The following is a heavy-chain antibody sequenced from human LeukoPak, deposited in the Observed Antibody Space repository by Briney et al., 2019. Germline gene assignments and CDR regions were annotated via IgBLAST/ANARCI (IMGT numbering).Heavy chain of an antibody. CDR3: ARGGGYRGNDY. J-gene: IGHJ4*02. CDR1: GGSFSGYY. D-gene: IGHD1-26*01. CDR2: INHSGST. Sequence: PSETLSLTCAVYGGSFSGYYWSWIRQPPGKGLEWIGEINHSGSTNYNPSLKSRVTISVDTSKNQFSLKLSSVTAADTAVYYCARGGGYRGNDYWGQGTLVTVSS. V-gene: IGHV4-34*01.